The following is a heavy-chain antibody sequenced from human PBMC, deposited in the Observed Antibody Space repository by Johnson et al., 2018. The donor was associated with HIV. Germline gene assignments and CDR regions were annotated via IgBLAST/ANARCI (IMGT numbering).Heavy chain of an antibody. Sequence: QVQLVESGGGVVQPGRSLRLSCAASGFTFSSYAMHWVRQAPAKGLEWVAVISYDGSDKDYADSVKGRFTISRDSSKNTLYLQMNSLRAEDTAVYYCAKASDAFDIWGQGTMVTVSS. CDR2: ISYDGSDK. V-gene: IGHV3-30*04. CDR1: GFTFSSYA. CDR3: AKASDAFDI. J-gene: IGHJ3*02.